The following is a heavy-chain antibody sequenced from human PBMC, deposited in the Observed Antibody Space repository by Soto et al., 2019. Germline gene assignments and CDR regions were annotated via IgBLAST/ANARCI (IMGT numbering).Heavy chain of an antibody. D-gene: IGHD2-15*01. CDR3: ARGVVVVVAATEFDY. V-gene: IGHV4-31*03. J-gene: IGHJ4*02. Sequence: QVQLQESGPGLVKPSQTLSLTCTVSGGSISSGGYYWSWIRQHPGKGLEWIGYIYYSGSTYYNPSLKSRVTISVDTSKNQFSLKLSSVTAADTAVYYCARGVVVVVAATEFDYWGQGTLVTVSS. CDR1: GGSISSGGYY. CDR2: IYYSGST.